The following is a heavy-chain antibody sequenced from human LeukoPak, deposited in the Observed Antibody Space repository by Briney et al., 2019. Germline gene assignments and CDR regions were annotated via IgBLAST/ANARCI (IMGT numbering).Heavy chain of an antibody. Sequence: PGGSLRLSCAASGFTFSSYWMSWVRQAPGKGREGVANIRQDGSEKYYVDSVKGRFTISRDNAKNSLYLQMNSLRAEDTAVYYCARVRAVYGSGTFYYFDYWGQGTLVTVSS. CDR1: GFTFSSYW. CDR2: IRQDGSEK. V-gene: IGHV3-7*01. J-gene: IGHJ4*02. D-gene: IGHD3-10*01. CDR3: ARVRAVYGSGTFYYFDY.